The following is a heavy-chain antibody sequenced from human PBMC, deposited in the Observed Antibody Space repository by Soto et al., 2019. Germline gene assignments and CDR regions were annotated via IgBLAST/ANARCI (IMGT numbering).Heavy chain of an antibody. CDR3: ARLPRYDFWT. CDR2: VYYTGST. D-gene: IGHD3-3*01. CDR1: GGSIPINNYY. J-gene: IGHJ1*01. V-gene: IGHV4-39*01. Sequence: PSETLSLTCTVSGGSIPINNYYWAWIRQPPGKGLEWIGNVYYTGSTSYNPSLNSRVTMSVDTSKNQFSLKLTSVTAADTAVYYCARLPRYDFWTWGKGTLDTVSS.